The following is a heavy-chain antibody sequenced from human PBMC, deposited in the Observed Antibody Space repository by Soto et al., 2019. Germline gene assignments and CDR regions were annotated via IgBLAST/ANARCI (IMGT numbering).Heavy chain of an antibody. Sequence: PSETLSLTCAVSGYSISSGYYWGWIRQPPGKGLEWIGSIYHSGTTYYNPSLKNQVIISVDTSKNQFSLKLTSVTAADTAIYYCAKENCLHGGCYSFDYWGQGTLVTVPQ. CDR1: GYSISSGYY. CDR3: AKENCLHGGCYSFDY. D-gene: IGHD2-15*01. CDR2: IYHSGTT. V-gene: IGHV4-38-2*02. J-gene: IGHJ4*02.